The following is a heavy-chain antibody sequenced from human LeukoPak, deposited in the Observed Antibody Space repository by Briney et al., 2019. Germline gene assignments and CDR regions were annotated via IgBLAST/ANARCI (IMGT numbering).Heavy chain of an antibody. D-gene: IGHD3-10*01. J-gene: IGHJ6*03. CDR3: ARTVKPGQVRFGYYNPDV. Sequence: PGGSLRLSCAASGFTFSSYWMSWVRQAPGKGLEWVANIKQDGSEKYYVDSVKGRFTISRDNAKNSLYLQMNSLGAEDTAVYYCARTVKPGQVRFGYYNPDVWGKGTTVTVSS. CDR1: GFTFSSYW. V-gene: IGHV3-7*01. CDR2: IKQDGSEK.